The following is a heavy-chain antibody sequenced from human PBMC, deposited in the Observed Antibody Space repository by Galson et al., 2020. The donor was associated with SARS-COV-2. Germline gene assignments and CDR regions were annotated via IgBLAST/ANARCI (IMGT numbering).Heavy chain of an antibody. J-gene: IGHJ4*02. CDR3: AKGVYDVVAASSPFDN. CDR2: ISDTGLTT. V-gene: IGHV3-23*01. Sequence: GGSLRLSCAASGFTFSNYAMSWVRQAPGKGLEWVSSISDTGLTTYYADSVKGRFTISRDNSKNTLYLQMDSLRGEDTAVYFCAKGVYDVVAASSPFDNWGPGNPGDRLL. D-gene: IGHD2-15*01. CDR1: GFTFSNYA.